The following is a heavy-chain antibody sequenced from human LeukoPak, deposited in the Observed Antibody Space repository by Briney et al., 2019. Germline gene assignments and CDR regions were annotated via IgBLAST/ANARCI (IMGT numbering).Heavy chain of an antibody. CDR3: ARSWDARLNFDY. CDR2: IYSGGNT. J-gene: IGHJ4*02. D-gene: IGHD1-26*01. CDR1: GFTISSNY. V-gene: IGHV3-66*02. Sequence: GGSLRLSCAASGFTISSNYMNWVRQAPGKGLEWVSVIYSGGNTYHADSVKGRFTISRDNSKNTLYLQMNSLRDEDTAIYYCARSWDARLNFDYWGQGTLVTVSS.